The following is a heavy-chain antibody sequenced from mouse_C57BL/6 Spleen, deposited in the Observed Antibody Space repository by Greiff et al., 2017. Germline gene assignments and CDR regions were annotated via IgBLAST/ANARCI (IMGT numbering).Heavy chain of an antibody. Sequence: DVHLVESGGGLVKPGGSLKLSCAASGFTFSDYGMHWVRQAPEKGLEWVAYISSGSSTIYYADTVKGRFTISRDNAKNTLFLQMTSLRSEDTAMYYCARGRLRHAMDYWGQGTSVTVSS. V-gene: IGHV5-17*01. CDR1: GFTFSDYG. D-gene: IGHD2-4*01. CDR2: ISSGSSTI. J-gene: IGHJ4*01. CDR3: ARGRLRHAMDY.